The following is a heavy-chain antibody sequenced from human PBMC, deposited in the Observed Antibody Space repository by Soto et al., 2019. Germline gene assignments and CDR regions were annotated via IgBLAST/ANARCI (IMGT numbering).Heavy chain of an antibody. D-gene: IGHD3-22*01. CDR1: GFTLNRVG. CDR3: AKVGPPGPYDSRGPMWFDV. CDR2: ISSDGGDQ. Sequence: QVQLVESGGGVVQPGGSLRLSCAGSGFTLNRVGMHWVRQAPGKGLEWLAVISSDGGDQYYADAVKGRCTASGDNSKSSPYFQMNSMRSDDTATYYCAKVGPPGPYDSRGPMWFDVWGQGAMVIVSS. J-gene: IGHJ5*02. V-gene: IGHV3-30*18.